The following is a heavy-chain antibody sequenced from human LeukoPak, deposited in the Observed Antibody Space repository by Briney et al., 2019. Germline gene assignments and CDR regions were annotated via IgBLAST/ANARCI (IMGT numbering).Heavy chain of an antibody. Sequence: GGSLRLSCAASGFTFSSYSMNRVRQAPGKGLEWVSSISGSGSYIYNADSGKGRFTISRDNAKNSLYLQMNSLRAEDTAVYYCARELTGGYYYGMDVWGQGTTVTVSS. V-gene: IGHV3-21*01. CDR1: GFTFSSYS. D-gene: IGHD2-8*02. CDR2: ISGSGSYI. CDR3: ARELTGGYYYGMDV. J-gene: IGHJ6*02.